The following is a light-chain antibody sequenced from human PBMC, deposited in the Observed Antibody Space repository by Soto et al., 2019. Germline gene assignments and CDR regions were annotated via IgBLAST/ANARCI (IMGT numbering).Light chain of an antibody. Sequence: DVVMTQSPLSLPVTLGQPASISCRSSRSLVYSDGNTYLNWFQQRPGQSPRRLIYKVSNRDSGVPDRFSGSGSGTDFTLKISRVEAEDVAVYYCMQGTYWPLTFGGGTKVEIK. V-gene: IGKV2-30*01. CDR3: MQGTYWPLT. CDR1: RSLVYSDGNTY. CDR2: KVS. J-gene: IGKJ4*01.